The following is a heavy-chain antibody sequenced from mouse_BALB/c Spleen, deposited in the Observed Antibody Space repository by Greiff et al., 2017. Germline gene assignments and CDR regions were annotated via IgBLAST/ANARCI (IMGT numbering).Heavy chain of an antibody. CDR1: GFTFSSYA. CDR3: SRDSNGSFAY. Sequence: EVKVVESGGGLVKPGGSLKLSCAASGFTFSSYAMSWVRQSPEKRLEWVAEISSGGSYTYYPDTVTGRFTISRDNAKNTLYLEMSSLRSEDTAMYYCSRDSNGSFAYWGQGTLVTVSA. V-gene: IGHV5-9-4*01. D-gene: IGHD2-2*01. CDR2: ISSGGSYT. J-gene: IGHJ3*01.